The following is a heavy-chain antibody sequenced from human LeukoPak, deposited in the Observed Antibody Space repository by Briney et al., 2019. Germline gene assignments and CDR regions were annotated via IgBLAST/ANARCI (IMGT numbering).Heavy chain of an antibody. D-gene: IGHD6-19*01. Sequence: ASVKVSCKAFGYTFTSYGISWVRQAPGQGLEWMGWISAYNGNTNYAQKLQGRVTMTTDTSTSTAYMELRSLRSDDTAVYYCARDLGSGWSNWYFDLWGRGTLVTVSS. V-gene: IGHV1-18*01. CDR1: GYTFTSYG. CDR3: ARDLGSGWSNWYFDL. J-gene: IGHJ2*01. CDR2: ISAYNGNT.